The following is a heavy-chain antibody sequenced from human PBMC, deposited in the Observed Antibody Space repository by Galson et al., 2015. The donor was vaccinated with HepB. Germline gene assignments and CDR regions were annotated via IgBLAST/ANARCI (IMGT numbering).Heavy chain of an antibody. CDR1: GYTRIELS. CDR2: FHPEDGET. CDR3: YSPYYYYGMDV. V-gene: IGHV1-24*01. J-gene: IGHJ6*02. Sequence: SVKVSCKVSGYTRIELSMHWVRQAPGKGLERMGGFHPEDGETIYAQKFQGRVTMTEDTSTDIAYMELSSLKSEDTSVYYCYSPYYYYGMDVWGQGTTVTVSS. D-gene: IGHD2-21*01.